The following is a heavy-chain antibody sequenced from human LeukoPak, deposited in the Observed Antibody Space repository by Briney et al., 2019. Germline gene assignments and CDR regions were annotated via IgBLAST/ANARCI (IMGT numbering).Heavy chain of an antibody. CDR3: ARGSCSSTSCFMDV. Sequence: GASVKVSCKASEYTFSSYSIHWVRQAPGQRLEWMGWINAGKGNTKYSQKLQGRVTITGDTSASTVYMELSSLRSEDTAVYYCARGSCSSTSCFMDVWGQGTTVTVSS. CDR2: INAGKGNT. D-gene: IGHD2-2*01. J-gene: IGHJ6*02. V-gene: IGHV1-3*01. CDR1: EYTFSSYS.